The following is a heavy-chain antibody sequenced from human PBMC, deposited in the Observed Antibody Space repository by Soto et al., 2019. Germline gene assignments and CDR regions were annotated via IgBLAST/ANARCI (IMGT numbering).Heavy chain of an antibody. V-gene: IGHV6-1*01. CDR1: GDSVSSNSAA. CDR3: SRDPRRNPYYRYYGIDF. Sequence: SQTLSLTCAISGDSVSSNSAAWNWIRQSPSRGLEWLGRTYYGSKWYEDYAVSVKSRIIISADTSKNQFSLHLHSVTPEDTAVYYFSRDPRRNPYYRYYGIDFWGQGTTVTVSS. CDR2: TYYGSKWYE. J-gene: IGHJ6*02.